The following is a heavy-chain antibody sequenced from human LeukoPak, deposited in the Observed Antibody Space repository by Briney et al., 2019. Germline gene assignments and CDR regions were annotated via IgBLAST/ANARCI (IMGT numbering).Heavy chain of an antibody. CDR3: ARDRARYLLLYYYYYYYMDV. CDR1: EYTFTDYY. D-gene: IGHD2-2*02. Sequence: ASVKVSCKALEYTFTDYYIHWVRQAPGQGLEWMGWINPKSGGRDTNYAQKFQGRVTMTTDTSISTAYMELSRLRSDDTAVYYCARDRARYLLLYYYYYYYMDVWGKGTTVTVSS. J-gene: IGHJ6*03. CDR2: INPKSGGRDT. V-gene: IGHV1-2*02.